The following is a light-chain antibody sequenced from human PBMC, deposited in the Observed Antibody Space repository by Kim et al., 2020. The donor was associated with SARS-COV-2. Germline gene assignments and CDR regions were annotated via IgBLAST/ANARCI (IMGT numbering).Light chain of an antibody. J-gene: IGLJ2*01. CDR2: QDS. CDR3: QAWDSSTV. V-gene: IGLV3-1*01. CDR1: KWGGKY. Sequence: GATGQTAGITCVGNKWGGKYACGYQYKPGQSLVRVIYQDSKRPSGIPERFAGYNTGNTATLTISGNQAMDEADYYCQAWDSSTVFGGGTQLTVL.